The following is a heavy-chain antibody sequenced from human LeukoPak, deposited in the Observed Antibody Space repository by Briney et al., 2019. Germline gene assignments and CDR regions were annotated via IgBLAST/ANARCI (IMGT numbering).Heavy chain of an antibody. Sequence: GGSLRLSCAASGFTFSSYAMSWVRQAPGKGLEWVSALSGSGASTYYADSVKGRFTISRGNSKNTLYLQMNSLRAEDTAIYYCAKDIVVVPAATALWDYWGQGTLVTVSS. V-gene: IGHV3-23*01. D-gene: IGHD2-2*01. J-gene: IGHJ4*02. CDR2: LSGSGAST. CDR3: AKDIVVVPAATALWDY. CDR1: GFTFSSYA.